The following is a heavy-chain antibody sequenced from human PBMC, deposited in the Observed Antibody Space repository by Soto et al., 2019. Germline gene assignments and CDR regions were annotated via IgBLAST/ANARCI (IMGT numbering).Heavy chain of an antibody. D-gene: IGHD4-4*01. V-gene: IGHV4-31*03. CDR2: IYYSGST. CDR3: ARGSKAAGLFDY. J-gene: IGHJ4*02. CDR1: GGSISSGGYY. Sequence: SETLSLTCTVSGGSISSGGYYWSWIRQHPGKGLEWIGYIYYSGSTYYNPSLKSRVTISVDMSKNQFSLKLSSVTAADTAVYYCARGSKAAGLFDYWGQGTLVTVSS.